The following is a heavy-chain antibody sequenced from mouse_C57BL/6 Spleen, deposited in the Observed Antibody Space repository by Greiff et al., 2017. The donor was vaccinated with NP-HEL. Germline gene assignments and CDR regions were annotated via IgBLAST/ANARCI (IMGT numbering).Heavy chain of an antibody. V-gene: IGHV1-64*01. CDR1: GYTFTSYW. Sequence: QVQLKQPGAELVKPGASVKLSCKASGYTFTSYWMHWVKQRPGQGLEWIGMIHPNSGSTNYNEKFKSKATLTVDKSSSTAYMQLSSLTSEDSAVYYCARSRGLRLLDAMDYWGQGTSVTVSS. CDR3: ARSRGLRLLDAMDY. D-gene: IGHD2-4*01. CDR2: IHPNSGST. J-gene: IGHJ4*01.